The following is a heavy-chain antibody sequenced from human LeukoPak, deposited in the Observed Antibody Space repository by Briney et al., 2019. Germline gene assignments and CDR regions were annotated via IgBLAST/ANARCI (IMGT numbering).Heavy chain of an antibody. D-gene: IGHD3-10*01. Sequence: SETLSLTCAVYGGSFSGYYWSWIRQPPGKGLEWIGEVNHSGSTNYNPSLKSPVTISADTSKNQFSLKLSSVTAADTAVYYCATGTPKTLKYYYASGSSWFDPWGQGTPVTVSS. J-gene: IGHJ5*02. CDR3: ATGTPKTLKYYYASGSSWFDP. CDR1: GGSFSGYY. CDR2: VNHSGST. V-gene: IGHV4-34*01.